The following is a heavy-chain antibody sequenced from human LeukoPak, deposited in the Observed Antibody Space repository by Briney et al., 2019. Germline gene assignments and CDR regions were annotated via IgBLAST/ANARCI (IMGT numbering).Heavy chain of an antibody. CDR3: ARGRAPYDFWSGYYVYFDY. Sequence: SETLSLTCAVYGGSFSGYYWSWIRQPPGKGLEWIGETNHSGSTNYNPSLKSRVTISVDTSKNQFSLKLSSVTAADTAVYYCARGRAPYDFWSGYYVYFDYWGQGTLVTVSS. V-gene: IGHV4-34*01. CDR2: TNHSGST. CDR1: GGSFSGYY. D-gene: IGHD3-3*01. J-gene: IGHJ4*02.